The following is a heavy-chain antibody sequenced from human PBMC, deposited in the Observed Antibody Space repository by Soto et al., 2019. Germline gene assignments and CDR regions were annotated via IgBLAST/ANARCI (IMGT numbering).Heavy chain of an antibody. CDR1: GGSISSGGYS. V-gene: IGHV4-30-2*01. D-gene: IGHD2-15*01. Sequence: SETLSLTCAVSGGSISSGGYSWSWIWQPPGKGLEWIGYIYHSGSTYYNPSLKSRVTISVDRSKNQFSLKLSSVTAADTAVYYCARGEGYCSGGSCYSYRYFDYWGQGTLVTVSS. J-gene: IGHJ4*02. CDR2: IYHSGST. CDR3: ARGEGYCSGGSCYSYRYFDY.